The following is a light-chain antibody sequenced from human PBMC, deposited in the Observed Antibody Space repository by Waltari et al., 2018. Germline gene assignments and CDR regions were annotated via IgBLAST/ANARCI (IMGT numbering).Light chain of an antibody. CDR1: SSDVGSYNL. CDR2: EGN. V-gene: IGLV2-23*03. Sequence: QSALTQPASVSGSPGQSITISYTGTSSDVGSYNLVSWYQQHPGKAPKLMIYEGNKRPSGVSNRFSGSKSGNTASLTISGLQGEDEADYHCCSYAGSNTFVVFGGGTKLTVL. J-gene: IGLJ3*02. CDR3: CSYAGSNTFVV.